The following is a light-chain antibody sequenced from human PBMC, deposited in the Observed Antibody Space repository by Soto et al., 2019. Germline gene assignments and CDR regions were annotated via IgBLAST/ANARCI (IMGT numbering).Light chain of an antibody. CDR3: SSYTSTNFVI. CDR1: SSDIGDYKY. J-gene: IGLJ2*01. V-gene: IGLV2-14*01. Sequence: QSALTQPASVSGSPGQSITISCTGSSSDIGDYKYVSWYKQHPGKAPKLMIYDVSNRPSGVSNRFSGSKSGNTASRTISGLQAGDELDYYFSSYTSTNFVIFGGGTKLTFL. CDR2: DVS.